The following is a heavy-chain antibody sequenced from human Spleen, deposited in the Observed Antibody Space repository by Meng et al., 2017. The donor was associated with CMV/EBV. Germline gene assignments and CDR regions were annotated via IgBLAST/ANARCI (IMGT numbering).Heavy chain of an antibody. CDR2: ISGSGDGT. CDR1: GFTFSNYA. V-gene: IGHV3-23*01. Sequence: GESLKISCAASGFTFSNYAMSWVRQAPGKGLEWVPTISGSGDGTYYADSVKGRFTISRDNSKNTLYLQMNSLRAEDTAVYYCENHPGVVLYHYGMDVWGQGTTVTVSS. D-gene: IGHD2-15*01. J-gene: IGHJ6*02. CDR3: ENHPGVVLYHYGMDV.